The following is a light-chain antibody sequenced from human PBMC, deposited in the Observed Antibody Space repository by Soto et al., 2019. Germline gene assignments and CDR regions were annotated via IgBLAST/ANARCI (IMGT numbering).Light chain of an antibody. CDR2: GNS. J-gene: IGLJ1*01. V-gene: IGLV1-40*01. Sequence: QSVLTQPPSVSGAPGQRVTISCTGSSSNIGAGYDVHWYQQLPGTAPKLLIYGNSNRPSEVPDRFSGSKSGTSASLAITGLQAEDEADYYCQSYDISLSGYVFGTGTKLTVL. CDR1: SSNIGAGYD. CDR3: QSYDISLSGYV.